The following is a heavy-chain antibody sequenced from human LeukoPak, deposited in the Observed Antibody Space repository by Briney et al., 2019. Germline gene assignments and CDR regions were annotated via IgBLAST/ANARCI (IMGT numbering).Heavy chain of an antibody. Sequence: GGSLRLSCAASGFTFSSYAMHWVRQAPGKGLEWVAVISYDGSNKYYADSVKGRFTISRDNSKNTLYLQMNSLRAEDTAVYYCARSVTMIVVVTGFDYWGQGTLVTVSS. V-gene: IGHV3-30-3*01. CDR1: GFTFSSYA. CDR2: ISYDGSNK. CDR3: ARSVTMIVVVTGFDY. D-gene: IGHD3-22*01. J-gene: IGHJ4*02.